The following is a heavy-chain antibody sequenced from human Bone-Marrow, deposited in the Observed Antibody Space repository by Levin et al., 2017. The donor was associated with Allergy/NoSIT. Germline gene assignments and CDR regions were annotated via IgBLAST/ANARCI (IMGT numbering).Heavy chain of an antibody. J-gene: IGHJ4*02. CDR1: GFTFSSYA. Sequence: GESLKISCAASGFTFSSYAMSWVRQAPGKGLEWVSAISGSGGSTYYADSVKGRFTISRDNSKNTLYLQMNSLRAEDTAVYYCAKDREALGRFDYWGQGTLVTVSS. CDR2: ISGSGGST. D-gene: IGHD7-27*01. CDR3: AKDREALGRFDY. V-gene: IGHV3-23*01.